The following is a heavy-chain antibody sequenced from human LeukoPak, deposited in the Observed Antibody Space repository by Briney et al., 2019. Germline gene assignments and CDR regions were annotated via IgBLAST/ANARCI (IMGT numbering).Heavy chain of an antibody. CDR1: GLTLSSYT. CDR2: ISSSSSYV. J-gene: IGHJ6*02. V-gene: IGHV3-21*01. D-gene: IGHD2-15*01. CDR3: AISWAIMDFYGLDV. Sequence: PGRSLRLSCSASGLTLSSYTVNRVRQAPGKGLQWVASISSSSSYVHYADSVRGRFTISRDNAKNSLYLQMNGLRVEDTAVYYCAISWAIMDFYGLDVWGQGTTVTASS.